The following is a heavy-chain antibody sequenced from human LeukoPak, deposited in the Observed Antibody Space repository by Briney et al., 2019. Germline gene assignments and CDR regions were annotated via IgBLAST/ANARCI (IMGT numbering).Heavy chain of an antibody. J-gene: IGHJ3*02. D-gene: IGHD5-18*01. Sequence: SQTLSLTCTVSGGSISSGGYYWSWIRQHPGKGLEWIGYIYYSGSTYYNPSLKSRVTISVDTSKNQFSLKLSSVTGADTAVYYCARDTAMAHDAFDIWGQGTMVTVSS. CDR2: IYYSGST. CDR3: ARDTAMAHDAFDI. V-gene: IGHV4-31*03. CDR1: GGSISSGGYY.